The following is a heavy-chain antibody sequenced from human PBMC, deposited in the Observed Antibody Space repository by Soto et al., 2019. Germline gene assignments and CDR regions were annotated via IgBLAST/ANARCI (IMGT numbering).Heavy chain of an antibody. V-gene: IGHV1-3*01. CDR1: GYTFTSYA. Sequence: ASVKVSCKASGYTFTSYAMHWVRQAPGQRLEWMGWINAGNGNTKYSQKFQGRVTITRDTSSSTAYMELRSLRSDDTAVYYCAGGMVLALVITTAAGAFDIWGQGTMVTVSS. CDR3: AGGMVLALVITTAAGAFDI. CDR2: INAGNGNT. D-gene: IGHD3-22*01. J-gene: IGHJ3*02.